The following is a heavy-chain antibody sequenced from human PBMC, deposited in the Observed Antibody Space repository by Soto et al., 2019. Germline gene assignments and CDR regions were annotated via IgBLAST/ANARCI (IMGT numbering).Heavy chain of an antibody. V-gene: IGHV3-23*01. J-gene: IGHJ4*02. CDR2: ISGSGDST. CDR1: GFTFSSYA. Sequence: EVQLLESGGGLVQPGGSLRLSCAASGFTFSSYAMSWVRQAPGKGLEWVSTISGSGDSTYYADSVKGRFTISRDNSKNTLYLQMNSLRAEDTAVHCCAKHTSTSWRDYWGQGTLVTVSS. CDR3: AKHTSTSWRDY. D-gene: IGHD6-13*01.